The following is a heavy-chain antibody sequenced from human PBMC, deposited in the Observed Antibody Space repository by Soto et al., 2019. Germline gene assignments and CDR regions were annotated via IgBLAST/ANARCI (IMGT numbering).Heavy chain of an antibody. V-gene: IGHV3-30*18. D-gene: IGHD6-19*01. CDR3: AKNSPQWLEESLTSPYYYYGMDV. Sequence: QVQLVESGGGVVQPGRSLRLSCAASGFTFSSYGMHWVRQAPGKGLEWVAVISYDGSNKYYVDSVKGRFTISRDNSKNTLYLQMNSLRAEDTAVYYCAKNSPQWLEESLTSPYYYYGMDVWGQGTTVTVSS. CDR1: GFTFSSYG. J-gene: IGHJ6*02. CDR2: ISYDGSNK.